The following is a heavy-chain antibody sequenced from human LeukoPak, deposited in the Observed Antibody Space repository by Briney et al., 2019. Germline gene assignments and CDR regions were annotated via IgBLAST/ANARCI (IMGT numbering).Heavy chain of an antibody. D-gene: IGHD3-3*01. CDR1: GYTFTSYD. Sequence: ASVKVSCKASGYTFTSYDINWVRQATGQGLEWMGWMNPNSGNTGYAQKFQGRVTMTRSTSISTAYMELSSLRSEDTAVYYCARVYYDFWSGQSYGMDVWGQGTTVTVSS. J-gene: IGHJ6*02. CDR2: MNPNSGNT. V-gene: IGHV1-8*01. CDR3: ARVYYDFWSGQSYGMDV.